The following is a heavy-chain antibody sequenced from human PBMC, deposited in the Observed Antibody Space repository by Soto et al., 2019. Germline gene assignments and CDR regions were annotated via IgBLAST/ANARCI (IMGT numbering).Heavy chain of an antibody. D-gene: IGHD6-13*01. CDR1: GFTFSNYA. Sequence: EVLLLESGGGLVQPGGSLRLSCEASGFTFSNYAMSWVRQAPGNGLECVSAISDSGGGTYYADSVKGRFTISRDNSRNPLYLQMNSLSAEDTAIYYCAKFVQVSGKDYWGQGTQVTVSS. CDR3: AKFVQVSGKDY. J-gene: IGHJ4*02. V-gene: IGHV3-23*01. CDR2: ISDSGGGT.